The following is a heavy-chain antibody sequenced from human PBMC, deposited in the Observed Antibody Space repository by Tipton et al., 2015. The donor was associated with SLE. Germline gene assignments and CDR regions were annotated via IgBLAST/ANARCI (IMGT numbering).Heavy chain of an antibody. D-gene: IGHD3-3*01. Sequence: SLRLSCAASGFTFSSYGMHWVRQAPGKGLEWVAFIRYDGSNKYYADSVKGRFTISRDNSKNTLYLQMNSLRAEDTAVYYCAKDRRPEWLLIYYYGMDVWGQGTTVTVS. V-gene: IGHV3-30*02. CDR2: IRYDGSNK. J-gene: IGHJ6*02. CDR1: GFTFSSYG. CDR3: AKDRRPEWLLIYYYGMDV.